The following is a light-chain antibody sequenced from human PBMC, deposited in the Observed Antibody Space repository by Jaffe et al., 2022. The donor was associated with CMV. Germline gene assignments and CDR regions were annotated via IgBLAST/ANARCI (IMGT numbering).Light chain of an antibody. Sequence: QSALTQPRSVSGSPGQSVTISCIGTSSDVGVYDYVSWYQHHPGKAPKLLIYDVTERPSGVPDRFSGSKSGNTASLTISGLQAEDEADYYCCSFAVNYPWVFGGGTKVTVL. J-gene: IGLJ3*02. CDR3: CSFAVNYPWV. CDR1: SSDVGVYDY. CDR2: DVT. V-gene: IGLV2-11*01.